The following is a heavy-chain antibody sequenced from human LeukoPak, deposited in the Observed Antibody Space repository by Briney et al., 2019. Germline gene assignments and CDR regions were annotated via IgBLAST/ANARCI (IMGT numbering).Heavy chain of an antibody. D-gene: IGHD4-17*01. J-gene: IGHJ4*02. CDR3: AKGQTPRTTVTTLDY. CDR1: GFTFSSYA. Sequence: GGSLRLSCAASGFTFSSYAMSWVRQAPGKGLEWVSAISGSGGSTYYADSVKGRFTISRDNSKNTLYLQMSSLRAEDTAVYYCAKGQTPRTTVTTLDYWGQGTLVTVSS. CDR2: ISGSGGST. V-gene: IGHV3-23*01.